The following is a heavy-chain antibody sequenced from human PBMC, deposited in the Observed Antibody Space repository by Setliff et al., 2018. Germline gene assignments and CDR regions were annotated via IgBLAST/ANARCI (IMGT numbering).Heavy chain of an antibody. CDR2: INAGNGNT. CDR1: GYTFTSYD. V-gene: IGHV1-3*01. D-gene: IGHD2-15*01. Sequence: ASVKVSCKASGYTFTSYDINWVRQATGQGLEWMGWINAGNGNTKYSQKFQGRVTITRDTSASTAYMELSSLRSEDTAVYYCARSGGRCSGGSCPSGEYWGQGTLVTVSS. CDR3: ARSGGRCSGGSCPSGEY. J-gene: IGHJ4*02.